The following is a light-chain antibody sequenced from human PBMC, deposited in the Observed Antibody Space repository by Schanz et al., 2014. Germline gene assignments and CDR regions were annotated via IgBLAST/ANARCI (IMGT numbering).Light chain of an antibody. CDR3: QQYDSYPCT. CDR2: YAS. CDR1: QSIGNW. V-gene: IGKV1-5*01. Sequence: DIQMTQSPSTLSASVGDRVTITCRASQSIGNWLAWYQQKPGKAPNLLIYYASSLNSGVPSRFSGSGSGTEFTLTISSLQPDDFATYYCQQYDSYPCTFGQGTKVEIK. J-gene: IGKJ1*01.